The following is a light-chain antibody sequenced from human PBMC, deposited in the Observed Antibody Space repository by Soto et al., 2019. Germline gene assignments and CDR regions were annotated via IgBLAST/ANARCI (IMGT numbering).Light chain of an antibody. CDR1: QTISSG. V-gene: IGKV1-5*01. CDR2: DAS. J-gene: IGKJ1*01. CDR3: QQYKSYKT. Sequence: DIPMTQSPSTLSASVGDRVTITCRASQTISSGLAWYQQKPGKAPKVLIYDASTLESGVPSRFSGSGSGTAFTLTISSLQPDDFATYYCQQYKSYKTFGQGTKVEIK.